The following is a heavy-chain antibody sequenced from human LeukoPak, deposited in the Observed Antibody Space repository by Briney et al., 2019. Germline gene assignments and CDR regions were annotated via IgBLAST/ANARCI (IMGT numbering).Heavy chain of an antibody. CDR1: GFTVSSNY. D-gene: IGHD3-10*01. CDR3: ARIGTMVRGATLRPFDY. Sequence: GGSLRLSCAASGFTVSSNYMSWVHQAPGKGLEWVSVIYSGGSTYYADSVKGRFTISRDNSKNTLYLQMNSLRAEDTAVYYCARIGTMVRGATLRPFDYWGQGTLVTVSS. CDR2: IYSGGST. J-gene: IGHJ4*02. V-gene: IGHV3-66*02.